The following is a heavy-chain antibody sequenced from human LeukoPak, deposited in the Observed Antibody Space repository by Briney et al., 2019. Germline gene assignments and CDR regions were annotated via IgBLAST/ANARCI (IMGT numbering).Heavy chain of an antibody. CDR1: GYSISSAYY. D-gene: IGHD2-21*02. V-gene: IGHV4-38-2*02. CDR3: ARDPPEAYCGGDCYSDNWFDP. J-gene: IGHJ5*02. CDR2: IYHSGST. Sequence: SETLSLTCTVSGYSISSAYYLGWIRQPPGKGLEWIGSIYHSGSTYYNPSLKSRVTISVDTSKSQFSLKLSSVTAADTAVYYCARDPPEAYCGGDCYSDNWFDPWGQGTLVTVSS.